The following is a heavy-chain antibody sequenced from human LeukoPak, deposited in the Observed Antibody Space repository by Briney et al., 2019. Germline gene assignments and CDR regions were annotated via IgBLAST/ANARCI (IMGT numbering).Heavy chain of an antibody. V-gene: IGHV3-21*01. Sequence: PGGSLRLSCAASGFTFSSYSVNWVRQAPGKGLEWVSSISSSSSYIYYADSVKGRFTISRDNAKNSLYLQMNSLRAEDTAVYYCARDLGDYGDSGWFDPWGQGTLVTVSS. J-gene: IGHJ5*02. CDR3: ARDLGDYGDSGWFDP. D-gene: IGHD4-17*01. CDR2: ISSSSSYI. CDR1: GFTFSSYS.